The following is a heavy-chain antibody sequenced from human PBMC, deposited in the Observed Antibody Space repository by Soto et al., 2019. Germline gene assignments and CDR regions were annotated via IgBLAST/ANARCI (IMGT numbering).Heavy chain of an antibody. Sequence: QVQLQESGPGLVKPSQTLSLTCTVSGGSISSGGYYWSWIRQHPGKGLEWIGYIYYSGGSYYYSPSLKSRLTISGDTSKNQFSLKLSSVTAADTAVYYCARGGVGATTRGDFDFWGQGTLVTVSS. CDR1: GGSISSGGYY. CDR2: IYYSGGSY. J-gene: IGHJ4*02. D-gene: IGHD1-26*01. V-gene: IGHV4-31*03. CDR3: ARGGVGATTRGDFDF.